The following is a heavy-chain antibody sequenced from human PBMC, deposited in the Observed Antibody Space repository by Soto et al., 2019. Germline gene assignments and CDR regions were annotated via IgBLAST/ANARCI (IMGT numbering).Heavy chain of an antibody. Sequence: QVQLVESGGGVVQPGRSLRLSCAASGFTFSSYAVHWVRQAPGKGLEWVSVISYDGSNKYYADSVKGRFTISRDNSKNTLYLQMNSLRAEDTAVYYCASPVIYGSGSYYTDNWFDPWGQGTLVTVSS. CDR3: ASPVIYGSGSYYTDNWFDP. V-gene: IGHV3-30-3*01. J-gene: IGHJ5*02. D-gene: IGHD3-10*01. CDR2: ISYDGSNK. CDR1: GFTFSSYA.